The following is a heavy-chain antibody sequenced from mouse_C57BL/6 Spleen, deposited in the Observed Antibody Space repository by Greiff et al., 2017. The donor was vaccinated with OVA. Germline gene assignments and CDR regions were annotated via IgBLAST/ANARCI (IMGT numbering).Heavy chain of an antibody. Sequence: QVQLQQPGTELVKPGASVKLSCKASGYTFTSYWMNWVKQRPGQGLEWIGNINPRNGGPNYNEKFKSKATLTVDKSSSTAYMQLSSLTSEDSAVYYCTREGNYDYFDYWGQGTTLTVSS. CDR1: GYTFTSYW. D-gene: IGHD2-1*01. CDR3: TREGNYDYFDY. J-gene: IGHJ2*01. V-gene: IGHV1-53*01. CDR2: INPRNGGP.